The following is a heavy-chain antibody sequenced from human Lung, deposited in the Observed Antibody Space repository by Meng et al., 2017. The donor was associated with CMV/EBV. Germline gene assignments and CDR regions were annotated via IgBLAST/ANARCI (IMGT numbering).Heavy chain of an antibody. D-gene: IGHD2-2*01. CDR2: VHHSRGT. J-gene: IGHJ4*02. CDR1: GGSISSGDFY. V-gene: IGHV4-30-4*08. Sequence: SETXSLTCTVSGGSISSGDFYWTWIRQSPGKGLEWLGYVHHSRGTYYNPSLRSRVVISAETSKNQFSLRLTSVTAADTAMYYCAREPPDYCTSASCDYFDYWXQGTLVTVSS. CDR3: AREPPDYCTSASCDYFDY.